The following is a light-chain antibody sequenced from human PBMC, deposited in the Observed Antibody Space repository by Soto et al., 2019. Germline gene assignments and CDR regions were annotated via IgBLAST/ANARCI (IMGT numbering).Light chain of an antibody. J-gene: IGLJ2*01. CDR2: DVG. V-gene: IGLV2-14*03. CDR3: SSYKSGTTVV. Sequence: QSALTQPASVSGSPGQSITISCTGTSSDFGGYNYVSWYQHHPGKAPKLMIYDVGNRPSGVSNRFSGSKSGNTASLTISGLQAEDETDYYFSSYKSGTTVVFGGGTQLTVL. CDR1: SSDFGGYNY.